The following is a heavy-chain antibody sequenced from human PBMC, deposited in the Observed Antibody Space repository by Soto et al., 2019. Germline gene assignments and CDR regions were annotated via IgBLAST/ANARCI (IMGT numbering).Heavy chain of an antibody. D-gene: IGHD5-12*01. CDR2: ILHDGSAE. J-gene: IGHJ6*02. CDR3: ARSRVGYIFYLYKGMDG. V-gene: IGHV3-33*08. CDR1: GFTFTSYD. Sequence: GGSLRLSCAASGFTFTSYDMHWVRQAPGKGLEWMALILHDGSAEYYADSVKGRFTISRDNSRSTLYLQMNSLRAEDTAVYYCARSRVGYIFYLYKGMDGRGQGPT.